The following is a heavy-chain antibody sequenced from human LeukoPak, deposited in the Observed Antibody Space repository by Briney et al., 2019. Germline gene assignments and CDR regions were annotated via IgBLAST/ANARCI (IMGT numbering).Heavy chain of an antibody. V-gene: IGHV3-48*04. CDR1: GFTFSSYS. CDR3: ARYCGGDCYLTTRGDAFDI. Sequence: QAGGSLRLSCAASGFTFSSYSMNWVRQAPGKGLEWVSYISSSSSTIYYADSVKGRFTISRDNAKNSLYLQMNSLRAEDTAVYYCARYCGGDCYLTTRGDAFDIWGQGTMVTVSS. CDR2: ISSSSSTI. D-gene: IGHD2-21*02. J-gene: IGHJ3*02.